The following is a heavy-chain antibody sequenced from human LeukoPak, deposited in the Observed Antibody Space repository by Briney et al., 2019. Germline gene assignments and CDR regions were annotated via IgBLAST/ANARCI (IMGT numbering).Heavy chain of an antibody. V-gene: IGHV3-23*01. CDR2: ISGSGGST. D-gene: IGHD1-26*01. CDR3: AKTHSGSYYPFGY. J-gene: IGHJ4*02. CDR1: GFTFSSYA. Sequence: PGGSLRLSCAVSGFTFSSYAMSWVRQAPGKGLEWVSAISGSGGSTYYADSVKGRFTISRDNSKNTLYLQMNSLRAEDTAVYYCAKTHSGSYYPFGYWGQGTLVTVSS.